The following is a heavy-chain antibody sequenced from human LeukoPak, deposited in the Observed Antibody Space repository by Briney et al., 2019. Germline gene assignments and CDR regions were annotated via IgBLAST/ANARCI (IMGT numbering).Heavy chain of an antibody. CDR2: INPNSGGT. Sequence: ASVKVSCKASGYTFTGYYMHWVRQAPGQGLEWMGWINPNSGGTNYAQKFQGRVTMTRDTSISTAYMELSRLRSDDTAVYYCARAQMPTVTPYNYWGQGTLVTVSS. D-gene: IGHD4-17*01. CDR1: GYTFTGYY. CDR3: ARAQMPTVTPYNY. J-gene: IGHJ4*02. V-gene: IGHV1-2*02.